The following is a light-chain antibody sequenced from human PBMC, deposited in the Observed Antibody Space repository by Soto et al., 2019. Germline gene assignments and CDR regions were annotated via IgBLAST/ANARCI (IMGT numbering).Light chain of an antibody. Sequence: EVVLTQTPGTLSLSPGERATLSCRSSQSVSSSYFAWYQQKPGQAPRLLMYATSTRATDIPDRFSGSGSGTDFTLTISRLEPEDFAVYYCQQYANSPTTFGQGNKVEIK. J-gene: IGKJ1*01. V-gene: IGKV3-20*01. CDR1: QSVSSSY. CDR3: QQYANSPTT. CDR2: ATS.